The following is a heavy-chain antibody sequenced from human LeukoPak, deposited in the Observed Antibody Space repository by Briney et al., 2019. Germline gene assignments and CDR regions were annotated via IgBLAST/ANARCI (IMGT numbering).Heavy chain of an antibody. D-gene: IGHD2-21*02. Sequence: SETLSLTCAVSGYSISSSNYWGWIRQPPGKGLEWIGNIHHIGNTYYNPSLKSRVTISLDTSKNQFSLKLSSVTAADTAVYYCARVLIVVVTEEYDAFDTWGQGTMVTVSS. CDR3: ARVLIVVVTEEYDAFDT. J-gene: IGHJ3*02. CDR1: GYSISSSNY. CDR2: IHHIGNT. V-gene: IGHV4-38-2*01.